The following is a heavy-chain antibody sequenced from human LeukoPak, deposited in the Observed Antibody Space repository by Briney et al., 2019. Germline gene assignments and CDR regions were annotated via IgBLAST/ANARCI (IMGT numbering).Heavy chain of an antibody. J-gene: IGHJ6*03. CDR2: INPNSGGT. Sequence: ASVKVSCKASGYTFTGYYMHWVRQASGQGLEWMGWINPNSGGTNYAQKFQGRVTMTRDTSISTAYMELSRLRSDDTAVYYCARHGGDYYYYYYMDVWGKGTTVTVSS. CDR3: ARHGGDYYYYYYMDV. CDR1: GYTFTGYY. V-gene: IGHV1-2*02.